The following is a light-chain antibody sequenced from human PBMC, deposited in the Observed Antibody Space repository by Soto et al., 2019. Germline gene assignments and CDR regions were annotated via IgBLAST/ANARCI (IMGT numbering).Light chain of an antibody. CDR2: DAS. J-gene: IGKJ1*01. CDR3: QQYDQWWT. CDR1: QSVSSD. Sequence: IVLTQSPAPLSVSPGERATLSCRASQSVSSDLAWYQLKPGQAPRILIYDASIRATGIPARFSGSGSGTEFSLTINSLQSEDFGVYFCQQYDQWWTLGQGTKVDIK. V-gene: IGKV3-15*01.